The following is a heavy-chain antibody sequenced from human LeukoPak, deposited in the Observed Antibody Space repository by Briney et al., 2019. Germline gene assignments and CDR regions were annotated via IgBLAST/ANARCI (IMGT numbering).Heavy chain of an antibody. J-gene: IGHJ4*02. CDR2: INPKSCSA. V-gene: IGHV1-46*01. Sequence: ASVTVSCKASGYIFTSYHMHWLRQAPGQGLEWMGIINPKSCSASYAHEFQGRVTMTRDTSTSTVYMELSSLTSQDTAVYYCARGLYSGWYVYWGQGTLVTVSS. D-gene: IGHD6-19*01. CDR1: GYIFTSYH. CDR3: ARGLYSGWYVY.